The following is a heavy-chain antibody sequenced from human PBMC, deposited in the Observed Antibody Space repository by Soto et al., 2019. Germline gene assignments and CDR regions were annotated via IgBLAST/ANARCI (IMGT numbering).Heavy chain of an antibody. Sequence: GGSLRLSCAASGFTFSSYAMSWVRQAPGKGLEWVSAISGSGGSTYYADSVKGRFTISRDNSKNTLYLQMNSLRAEDTAVYYCAKVGQWLVLGGMDVWGQGTTVTVSS. CDR2: ISGSGGST. CDR3: AKVGQWLVLGGMDV. V-gene: IGHV3-23*01. CDR1: GFTFSSYA. J-gene: IGHJ6*02. D-gene: IGHD6-19*01.